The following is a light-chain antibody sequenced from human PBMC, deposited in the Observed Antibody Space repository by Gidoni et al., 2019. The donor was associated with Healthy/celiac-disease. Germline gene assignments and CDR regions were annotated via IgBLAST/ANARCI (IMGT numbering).Light chain of an antibody. Sequence: SYVLTQPPSVSVAPGQTARITWGGNNIGSKSVHWYQQKPGQAPVLVVYDDSDRPSGIPKRFSGSNSGNTATLTISRVEAGDEADYYCQVWDSSSDHRVFGGGTKLTVL. CDR1: NIGSKS. CDR3: QVWDSSSDHRV. J-gene: IGLJ3*02. CDR2: DDS. V-gene: IGLV3-21*02.